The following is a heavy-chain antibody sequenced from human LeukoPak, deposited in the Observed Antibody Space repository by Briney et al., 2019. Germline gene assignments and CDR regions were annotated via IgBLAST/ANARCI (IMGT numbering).Heavy chain of an antibody. D-gene: IGHD4-17*01. V-gene: IGHV1-2*02. CDR1: GYTFTTYP. CDR2: INPNSGGT. CDR3: ARDDYGDYLGWFDP. J-gene: IGHJ5*02. Sequence: ASVKVSCKASGYTFTTYPMNWVRQAPGQGLEWMGWINPNSGGTNYAQKFQGRVTMTRDTSISTAYMELSRLRSDDTAVYYCARDDYGDYLGWFDPWGQGTLVTVSS.